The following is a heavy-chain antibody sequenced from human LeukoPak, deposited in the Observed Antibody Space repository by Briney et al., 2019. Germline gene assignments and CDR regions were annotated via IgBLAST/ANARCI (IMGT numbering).Heavy chain of an antibody. J-gene: IGHJ6*02. CDR1: GGSFSGYY. Sequence: PSETLSLTCAVYGGSFSGYYMSWVRQAPGKGLEWVSVIYSGGSTYYADSVKGRFTISRHNSKNTLYLQMNSLRAEDTAVYYCARFGRIAAAGYYYYGMDVWGQGTTVTVSS. CDR3: ARFGRIAAAGYYYYGMDV. V-gene: IGHV3-53*04. D-gene: IGHD6-13*01. CDR2: IYSGGST.